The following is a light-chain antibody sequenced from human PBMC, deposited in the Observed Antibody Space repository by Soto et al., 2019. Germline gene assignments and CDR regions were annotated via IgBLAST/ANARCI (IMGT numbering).Light chain of an antibody. CDR1: SGDSSYI. CDR3: ETWDSNTLV. CDR2: LEGSGSY. V-gene: IGLV4-60*02. J-gene: IGLJ2*01. Sequence: QSVLTQSSSASASLGSSVKLTCTLSSGDSSYIIAWHQQQPGKAPRYLMKLEGSGSYNKGSGVPDRFSGSSSGADRYLTISNLQFEDEADYYCETWDSNTLVFGGGTKLTVL.